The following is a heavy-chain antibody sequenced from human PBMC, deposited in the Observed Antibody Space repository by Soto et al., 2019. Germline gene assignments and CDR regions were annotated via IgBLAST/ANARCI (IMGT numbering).Heavy chain of an antibody. V-gene: IGHV4-31*03. D-gene: IGHD4-17*01. Sequence: PSETLSLTCTVSGGSISSGGYYWSWIRQHPGKGLEWIGYIYYSGSTYYNPSLKSRVTISVDTSKNQFSLKLSSVTAADTAVYYCARDLYGHLRWGMDVWGQGTTVTVSS. J-gene: IGHJ6*02. CDR2: IYYSGST. CDR3: ARDLYGHLRWGMDV. CDR1: GGSISSGGYY.